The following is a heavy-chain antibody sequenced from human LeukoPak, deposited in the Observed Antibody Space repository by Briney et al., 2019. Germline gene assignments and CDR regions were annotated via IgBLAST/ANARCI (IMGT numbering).Heavy chain of an antibody. CDR1: GFTFNTYA. CDR2: ISDSGGAT. D-gene: IGHD3-10*01. CDR3: AKGSAVTMLTVDPNNWFDP. V-gene: IGHV3-23*01. J-gene: IGHJ5*02. Sequence: GGSLRLSCAASGFTFNTYAMGWVRQAPGKGLEWVSVISDSGGATHYADSVKGRFTISRDNSRFTLYLQMSTVRADDTAVYYCAKGSAVTMLTVDPNNWFDPWGRGTLVTVSS.